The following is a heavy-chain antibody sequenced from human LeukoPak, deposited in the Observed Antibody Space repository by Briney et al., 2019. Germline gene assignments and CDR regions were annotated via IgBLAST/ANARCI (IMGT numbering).Heavy chain of an antibody. CDR3: ARAPTARYNWNTGKGYYMDV. Sequence: SVKVSCKASGGTFSSYAISWVRQAPGQGLEWMGGIIPIFGTANYAQKFQGRVTITADESTSTAYMELSSLRSEDTAVYYCARAPTARYNWNTGKGYYMDVWGKGTTVTVSS. J-gene: IGHJ6*03. CDR1: GGTFSSYA. V-gene: IGHV1-69*01. CDR2: IIPIFGTA. D-gene: IGHD1/OR15-1a*01.